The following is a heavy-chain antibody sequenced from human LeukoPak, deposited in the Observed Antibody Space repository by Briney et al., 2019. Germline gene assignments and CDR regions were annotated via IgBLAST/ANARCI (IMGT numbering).Heavy chain of an antibody. CDR2: ISSSSSTI. CDR1: GFTFSSYS. D-gene: IGHD1-26*01. Sequence: GGSLRLSCAASGFTFSSYSMNWVRQAPGKGLEWVSYISSSSSTIYYADSVKGRFTISRDNAKNSLYLQMNSLRAEDTAVYYCAKDRGWELRILDYWGQGTLVTVSS. J-gene: IGHJ4*02. V-gene: IGHV3-48*01. CDR3: AKDRGWELRILDY.